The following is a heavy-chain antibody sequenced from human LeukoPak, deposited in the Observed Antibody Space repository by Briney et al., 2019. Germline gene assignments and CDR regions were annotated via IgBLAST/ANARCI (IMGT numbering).Heavy chain of an antibody. CDR1: GYSFTNYW. CDR2: IYPGDSDT. J-gene: IGHJ4*02. D-gene: IGHD1-26*01. Sequence: NAGESLKISCKGSGYSFTNYWIGWVRQMPGKGLEWMGIIYPGDSDTRYSLSFQGQVTISADKSISTAYLQWNSLRTSDAAMYFCARQDGPVGEHDYWGQGTVVTVSS. V-gene: IGHV5-51*01. CDR3: ARQDGPVGEHDY.